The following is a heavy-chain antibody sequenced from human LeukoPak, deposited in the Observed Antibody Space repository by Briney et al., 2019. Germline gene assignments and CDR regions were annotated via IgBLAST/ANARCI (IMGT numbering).Heavy chain of an antibody. D-gene: IGHD4-17*01. J-gene: IGHJ3*02. Sequence: GGSLRLSCAASESTLSNHGMHWVRQAPGKGLGWVAVIWNDGSRRYYSDSVEGRVALSREDSNSTLYLQMNSLSAEDTAVYYCARSAYGDYEGHDALDMWGQGTMVTVSS. CDR1: ESTLSNHG. CDR2: IWNDGSRR. V-gene: IGHV3-33*01. CDR3: ARSAYGDYEGHDALDM.